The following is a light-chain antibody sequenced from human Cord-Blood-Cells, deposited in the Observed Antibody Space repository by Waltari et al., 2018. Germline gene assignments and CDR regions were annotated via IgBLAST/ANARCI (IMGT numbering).Light chain of an antibody. J-gene: IGLJ3*02. CDR3: SSYTSSSTWV. Sequence: QSALTQPASVSGSPGQSITISCTGTSSDVGGYNYVSWYQQHPGKAPKLMIYDVSKRPSGVSNRFSGSKSGNTASLTISGLQAEDEADYYCSSYTSSSTWVFGGRTKLTVL. V-gene: IGLV2-14*01. CDR2: DVS. CDR1: SSDVGGYNY.